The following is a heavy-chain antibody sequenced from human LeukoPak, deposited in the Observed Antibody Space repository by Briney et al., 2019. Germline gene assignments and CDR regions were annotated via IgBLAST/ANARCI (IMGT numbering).Heavy chain of an antibody. CDR1: VFTFSDYY. V-gene: IGHV3-11*04. D-gene: IGHD3-3*01. CDR3: ARVTSPYVFDI. CDR2: ISSSGSTI. J-gene: IGHJ3*02. Sequence: VGCPRLSSAASVFTFSDYYMRWSRQAPGKGLEWVSYISSSGSTIYYADSVKGRFTMSRDNAKNSLYLQMNSLRAEDTAVYYCARVTSPYVFDIWGQGTMVTVSS.